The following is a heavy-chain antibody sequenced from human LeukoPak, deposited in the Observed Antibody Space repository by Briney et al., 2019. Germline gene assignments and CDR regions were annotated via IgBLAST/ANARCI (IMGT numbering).Heavy chain of an antibody. CDR2: INPNSGGT. CDR3: ARDQAALAARPFDY. CDR1: GYTFTGYY. D-gene: IGHD6-6*01. V-gene: IGHV1-2*02. Sequence: ASVKVSCKPSGYTFTGYYMHWVRQAPGQGLEWMGWINPNSGGTNYAQKFQGRVTMTRDTSISTAYMELSRLASDDTAVYYCARDQAALAARPFDYWGQGTLVTVS. J-gene: IGHJ4*02.